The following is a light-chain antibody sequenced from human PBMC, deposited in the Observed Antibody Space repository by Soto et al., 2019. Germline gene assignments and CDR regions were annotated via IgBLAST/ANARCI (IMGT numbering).Light chain of an antibody. CDR2: DAS. CDR1: QSVSSIY. CDR3: QQRSNWPIT. J-gene: IGKJ5*01. Sequence: EIGLTQSPGTLSLSPGERATLSCRASQSVSSIYLGWYQQKPGQAPRLLIYDASNRATGIPARFSGSGSGTDFTLTISSLEPEDFAVYYCQQRSNWPITFGQGTRLEN. V-gene: IGKV3D-20*02.